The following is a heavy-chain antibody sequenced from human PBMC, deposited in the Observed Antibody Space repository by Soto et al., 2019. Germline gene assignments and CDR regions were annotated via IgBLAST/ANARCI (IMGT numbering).Heavy chain of an antibody. CDR3: AREKGADGVGWCFDL. CDR1: GFTFSEHY. CDR2: MSGGGTTK. J-gene: IGHJ2*01. D-gene: IGHD3-16*01. V-gene: IGHV3-11*01. Sequence: QVQLVESGGGLVKPGGSLRLSCAASGFTFSEHYMSWIRQAPGKGLEWVSYMSGGGTTKEYADSVQGRFTIFRDNAKNSLYLQMDSLRTEDTAVYYCAREKGADGVGWCFDLWGRGTLVTVSS.